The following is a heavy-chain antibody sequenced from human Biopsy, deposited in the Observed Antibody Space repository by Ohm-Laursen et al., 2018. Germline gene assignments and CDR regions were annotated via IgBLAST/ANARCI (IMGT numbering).Heavy chain of an antibody. V-gene: IGHV4-38-2*02. CDR3: ARDYSWDY. D-gene: IGHD2-15*01. Sequence: TLSLTCTVSGYIIDSNYYWGWIRQPPGKGLEWIGSILHNRGTFYNPSRQSRITISVDTSKNQFSLKLISVTAADTAVYYCARDYSWDYWGQGILVTVSS. CDR1: GYIIDSNYY. J-gene: IGHJ4*02. CDR2: ILHNRGT.